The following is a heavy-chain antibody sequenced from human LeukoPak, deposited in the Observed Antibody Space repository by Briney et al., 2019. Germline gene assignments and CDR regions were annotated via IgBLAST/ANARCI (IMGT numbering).Heavy chain of an antibody. CDR3: AKDSVSNYYGSGSYYSPFDY. CDR2: VSGSGGST. D-gene: IGHD3-10*01. J-gene: IGHJ4*01. V-gene: IGHV3-23*01. Sequence: GGSLRLSCAASGFTFSSYAMSWVRQAPGKGLEWVSAVSGSGGSTYYADSVKGRFTISRDNSKNTLYLQMNSLRAEDTAVYYCAKDSVSNYYGSGSYYSPFDYWGQGTLVTASS. CDR1: GFTFSSYA.